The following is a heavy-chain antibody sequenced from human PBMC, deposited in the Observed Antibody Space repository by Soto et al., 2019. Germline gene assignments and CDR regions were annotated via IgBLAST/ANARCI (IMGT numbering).Heavy chain of an antibody. CDR2: ISAYNGNT. V-gene: IGHV1-18*04. J-gene: IGHJ6*02. D-gene: IGHD1-26*01. Sequence: QVQLVQSGAEVKKPGASVKVSCKASGYTFTSYGISWVRQAPGQGLEWMGWISAYNGNTNYAQKLQGRGTMTTDTSTSTAYTELRSLRSDDTAVYYCARDPRTYSGSYSGPSCYSCGMDVWCQGTTVTVSS. CDR1: GYTFTSYG. CDR3: ARDPRTYSGSYSGPSCYSCGMDV.